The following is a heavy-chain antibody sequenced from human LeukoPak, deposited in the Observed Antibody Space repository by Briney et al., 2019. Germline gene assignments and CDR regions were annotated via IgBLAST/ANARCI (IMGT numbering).Heavy chain of an antibody. CDR3: ARVSLVRGAPDYYFDY. V-gene: IGHV4-61*02. D-gene: IGHD3-10*01. Sequence: PSETLSLTCTVSGGSISSSSYYWSWIRQPAGKGLEWIGRIYTSGSTNYNPSLKSRVTMSVDTSKNQFSLKLSSVTAADTAVYYCARVSLVRGAPDYYFDYWGQGTLVTVSS. J-gene: IGHJ4*02. CDR2: IYTSGST. CDR1: GGSISSSSYY.